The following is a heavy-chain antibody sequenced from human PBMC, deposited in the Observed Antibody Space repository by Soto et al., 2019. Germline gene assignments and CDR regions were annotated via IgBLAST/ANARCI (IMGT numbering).Heavy chain of an antibody. CDR2: ISWNSVSI. D-gene: IGHD2-15*01. Sequence: EVRLVESGGGLVQPGRSLRLSFAASGFTFDDYAMHWVRQAPGKGLEWASGISWNSVSIGYANSVKGRFTISKDNANNSLYLQMNSLRAEDTALYYCAKDRKNHSNTGGAFDIWGQGTMVTVSS. J-gene: IGHJ3*02. V-gene: IGHV3-9*01. CDR1: GFTFDDYA. CDR3: AKDRKNHSNTGGAFDI.